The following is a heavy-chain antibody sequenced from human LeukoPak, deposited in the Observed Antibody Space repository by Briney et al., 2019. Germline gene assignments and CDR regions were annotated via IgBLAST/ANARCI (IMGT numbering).Heavy chain of an antibody. CDR3: ARLYCGVTRPFDY. J-gene: IGHJ4*02. CDR2: IYHSGST. D-gene: IGHD4-23*01. Sequence: SETLSLTCAVSGYSISSGYYWGWIRQPPGKGLEWIGSIYHSGSTYYNPSLKSRVTISVDTSKNQFSLKLSSVTAADTAVYYCARLYCGVTRPFDYWGQGTLVTVSS. CDR1: GYSISSGYY. V-gene: IGHV4-38-2*01.